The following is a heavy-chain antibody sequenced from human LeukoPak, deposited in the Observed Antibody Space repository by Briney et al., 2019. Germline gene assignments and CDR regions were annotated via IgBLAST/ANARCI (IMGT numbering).Heavy chain of an antibody. J-gene: IGHJ6*02. Sequence: SETLSLTCTVSGGSISSSSYFWGWIRQPPGKGLEWIGSIYYSGSTYYNPSLKSRITISVDTAKNQFSLRLSSVTAADTAVYYCARHQDYDSYGMDVWGQGTTVTVSS. CDR2: IYYSGST. V-gene: IGHV4-39*01. CDR1: GGSISSSSYF. CDR3: ARHQDYDSYGMDV.